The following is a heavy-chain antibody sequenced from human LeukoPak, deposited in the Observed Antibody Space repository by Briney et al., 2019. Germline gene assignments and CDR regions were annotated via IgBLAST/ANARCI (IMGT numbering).Heavy chain of an antibody. CDR3: ARVSKNCSGGSCYSRLNWFDP. Sequence: GASVKVSCKASGYTFTGYYMHWVRQAPGQGLEWMGWINPNSGGTNYAQKFQGRVTMTRDTSISTAYMELSRLRSDDTAVYYCARVSKNCSGGSCYSRLNWFDPWGQGTLVTVSS. V-gene: IGHV1-2*02. CDR2: INPNSGGT. D-gene: IGHD2-15*01. CDR1: GYTFTGYY. J-gene: IGHJ5*02.